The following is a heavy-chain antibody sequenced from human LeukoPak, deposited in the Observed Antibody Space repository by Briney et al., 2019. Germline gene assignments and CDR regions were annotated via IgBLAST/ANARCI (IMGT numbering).Heavy chain of an antibody. CDR1: GFNVSINY. CDR2: IFSGGST. D-gene: IGHD1-26*01. Sequence: PGGSLSLSCAASGFNVSINYMNWVRQVPGKGLEWVSVIFSGGSTHYADSVKGRFTISRDKSRNTLYLQMNNLRAEDTAVYYCAKESGSFYFDYWGQGTLVTVSS. J-gene: IGHJ4*02. V-gene: IGHV3-53*01. CDR3: AKESGSFYFDY.